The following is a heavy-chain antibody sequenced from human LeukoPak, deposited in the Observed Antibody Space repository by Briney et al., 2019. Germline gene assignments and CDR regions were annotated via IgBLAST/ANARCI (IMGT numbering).Heavy chain of an antibody. D-gene: IGHD6-19*01. CDR2: IYYSGST. CDR1: GGSISSDSYY. CDR3: ASLAVAGLSEGY. V-gene: IGHV4-39*01. J-gene: IGHJ4*02. Sequence: SETLSLTCTVSGGSISSDSYYWAWIRQPPWKGLEWIASIYYSGSTYYNPSLKSRVTISVDTSRNQFSLKLNSVTAADTAVYYCASLAVAGLSEGYWGQGTLVIVSS.